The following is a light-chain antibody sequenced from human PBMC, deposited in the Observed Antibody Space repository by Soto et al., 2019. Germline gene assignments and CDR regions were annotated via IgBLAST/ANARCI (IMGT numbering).Light chain of an antibody. CDR3: QQRSNWPYT. V-gene: IGKV3-11*01. CDR2: DTS. Sequence: EIVLTQSPATLSLSPGERATLSCRASQSVGSSLGWYQQKPGQAPRLLIYDTSSRVTGIPARFSGSGSGTDFTLTISSLEPEDFAVYYCQQRSNWPYTFGQRTKLEIK. CDR1: QSVGSS. J-gene: IGKJ2*01.